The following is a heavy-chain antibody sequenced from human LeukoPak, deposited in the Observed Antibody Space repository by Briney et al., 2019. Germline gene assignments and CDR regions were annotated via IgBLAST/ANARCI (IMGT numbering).Heavy chain of an antibody. CDR3: ARDPGESYLDYFDY. V-gene: IGHV3-33*01. CDR1: GFTFSNYG. J-gene: IGHJ4*02. D-gene: IGHD1-26*01. CDR2: IWYDGSNK. Sequence: PGRSLRLSCAASGFTFSNYGMHWGRQAPSKGLEWVALIWYDGSNKYYSDSVKGRFTISRDNSKNTLYLQMNSLRAENTAVYYCARDPGESYLDYFDYWGQGTLVTVSS.